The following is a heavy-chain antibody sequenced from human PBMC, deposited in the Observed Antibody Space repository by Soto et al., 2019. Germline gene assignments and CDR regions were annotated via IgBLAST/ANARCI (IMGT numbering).Heavy chain of an antibody. V-gene: IGHV3-15*07. CDR3: TTVTMTTVTTPVDY. D-gene: IGHD4-17*01. CDR1: GFTFSNAW. Sequence: EVQLVESGRGLVKPGGSLRLSCAASGFTFSNAWMNWVRQAPGKGLEWVGRIKSKTDGGTTDYAAPVKSRFTISSDDSKNTLYLQMNSLKTEDTAVYYCTTVTMTTVTTPVDYWGQGTLVTVSS. J-gene: IGHJ4*02. CDR2: IKSKTDGGTT.